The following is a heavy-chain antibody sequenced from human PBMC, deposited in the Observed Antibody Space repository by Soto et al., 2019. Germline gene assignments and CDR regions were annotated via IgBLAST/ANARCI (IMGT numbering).Heavy chain of an antibody. Sequence: GGSLRLSCAASGFTFDDYTMHWVRQAPEKGLEWVSLISWDGGSTYYADSVKGRFTISRDNSKNSLYLQMNSLRTKDTALYYCAKGSEAVAGRGEVDFDYWGQGTLVTVSS. V-gene: IGHV3-43*01. CDR3: AKGSEAVAGRGEVDFDY. D-gene: IGHD6-19*01. CDR1: GFTFDDYT. J-gene: IGHJ4*02. CDR2: ISWDGGST.